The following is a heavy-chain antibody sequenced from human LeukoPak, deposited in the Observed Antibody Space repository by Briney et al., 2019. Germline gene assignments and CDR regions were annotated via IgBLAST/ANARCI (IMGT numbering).Heavy chain of an antibody. D-gene: IGHD6-13*01. J-gene: IGHJ4*02. CDR1: GYTFTSYA. Sequence: ASVKGSCRASGYTFTSYAMNWVRQAPGQGLEWMGWINTNTGNPTYAQGFTGRFVFSLDTSVSTAYLQISSLKAEDTAVYYCARSMYNSSWSAAFDYWGQGTLVTVSS. V-gene: IGHV7-4-1*02. CDR3: ARSMYNSSWSAAFDY. CDR2: INTNTGNP.